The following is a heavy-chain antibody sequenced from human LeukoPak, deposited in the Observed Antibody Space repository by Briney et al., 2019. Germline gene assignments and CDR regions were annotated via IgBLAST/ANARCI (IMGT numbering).Heavy chain of an antibody. D-gene: IGHD3-3*01. CDR1: GFTFSSYA. V-gene: IGHV3-23*01. CDR3: AKPGNFGVVIPVDY. Sequence: GGSLRLSCAASGFTFSSYAMSWVRQAPGKGLEWVSAISGSGGSTYYAGSVKGRFTISRDNSKNTLYLQMNSLRAEDTAVYYCAKPGNFGVVIPVDYWGQGTLVTVSS. CDR2: ISGSGGST. J-gene: IGHJ4*02.